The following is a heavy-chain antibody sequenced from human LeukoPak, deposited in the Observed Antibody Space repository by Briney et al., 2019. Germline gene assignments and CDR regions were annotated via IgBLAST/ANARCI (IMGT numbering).Heavy chain of an antibody. CDR2: IYSGGGT. CDR3: ARRYSYGPFDY. J-gene: IGHJ4*02. D-gene: IGHD5-18*01. V-gene: IGHV3-53*01. Sequence: GGSLRLSCAASGFTVSSTYMSWVRQAPGKGLEWVSVIYSGGGTYYADSVKGRFTISRDNSKNMLYLQMNSLRAEDTAVYYCARRYSYGPFDYWGQGTLVTVSS. CDR1: GFTVSSTY.